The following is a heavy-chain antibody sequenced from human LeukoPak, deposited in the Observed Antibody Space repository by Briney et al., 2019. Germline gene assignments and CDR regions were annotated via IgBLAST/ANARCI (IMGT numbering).Heavy chain of an antibody. Sequence: ASVKVSCKASGYTFTSYGISWVRQAPEQGLEWMGWISAYNGNTNYAQKLQGRVTMTTDTSTSTAYMELRSLRSDDTAVYYCARDHDSSGYYYFLGSSDAFDIWGQGTMVTVSS. CDR1: GYTFTSYG. CDR3: ARDHDSSGYYYFLGSSDAFDI. J-gene: IGHJ3*02. V-gene: IGHV1-18*01. D-gene: IGHD3-22*01. CDR2: ISAYNGNT.